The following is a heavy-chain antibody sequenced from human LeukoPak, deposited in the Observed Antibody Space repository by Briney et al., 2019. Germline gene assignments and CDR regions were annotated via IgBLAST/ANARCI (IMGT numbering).Heavy chain of an antibody. V-gene: IGHV4-34*01. CDR1: GGSFSGYY. D-gene: IGHD5-18*01. J-gene: IGHJ4*02. CDR3: ARAGYSYGF. CDR2: INHSGST. Sequence: PSETLSLTCAVYGGSFSGYYWSWIRQPPGKGLEWIGEINHSGSTNYNPSLKSRVTISVDTSKNQFSLKLSSVTAADTAVYYCARAGYSYGFWGQGTLVTVSS.